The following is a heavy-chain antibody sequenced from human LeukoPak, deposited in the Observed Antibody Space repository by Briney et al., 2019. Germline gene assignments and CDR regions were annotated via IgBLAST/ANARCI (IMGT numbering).Heavy chain of an antibody. Sequence: GGSLRLSCAASGFTFSSYARSWVRQAPGKGLEWVSAISGSGGSTYYADSVKGRFTISRDNSKNTLYLQMNSLRAEDTAVYYCAKPHSLYYDSSGLFDYWGQGTLVTVSS. D-gene: IGHD3-22*01. V-gene: IGHV3-23*01. CDR1: GFTFSSYA. J-gene: IGHJ4*02. CDR2: ISGSGGST. CDR3: AKPHSLYYDSSGLFDY.